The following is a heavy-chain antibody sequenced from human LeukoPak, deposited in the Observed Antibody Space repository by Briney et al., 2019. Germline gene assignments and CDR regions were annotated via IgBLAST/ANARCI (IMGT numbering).Heavy chain of an antibody. CDR3: ARARGSLLLWFGGLLA. J-gene: IGHJ5*02. Sequence: GASVKVSCKASGYTFTSYGISWVRQAPGQGLEWMGWISAYNGNTNYAQKLQGRVTMTTDTSTSTAYMELRSLRPDDTAVYYCARARGSLLLWFGGLLAWGQGTLVTVSS. CDR1: GYTFTSYG. V-gene: IGHV1-18*01. D-gene: IGHD3-10*01. CDR2: ISAYNGNT.